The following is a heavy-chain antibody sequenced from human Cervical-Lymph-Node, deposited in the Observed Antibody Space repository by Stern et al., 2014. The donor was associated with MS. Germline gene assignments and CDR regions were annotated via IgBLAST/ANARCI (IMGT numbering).Heavy chain of an antibody. CDR1: GYNFTDYG. CDR3: ARTGTVVTSGYYYGMDV. V-gene: IGHV1-3*04. Sequence: QVQLMQSGAEVKKPGASVKVSCKTAGYNFTDYGIIWVRQAPGQRLEWMGWINTGNGNRRYSQKIQGRVTITRDTSASTAYMELSSLRSEDTALYYCARTGTVVTSGYYYGMDVWGQGTTVTVSS. D-gene: IGHD4-23*01. J-gene: IGHJ6*02. CDR2: INTGNGNR.